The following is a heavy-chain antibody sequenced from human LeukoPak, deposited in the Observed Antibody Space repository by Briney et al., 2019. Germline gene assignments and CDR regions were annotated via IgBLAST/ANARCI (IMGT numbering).Heavy chain of an antibody. J-gene: IGHJ4*02. CDR2: IQYDVR. CDR3: AKDVVGQQWPENY. D-gene: IGHD6-19*01. V-gene: IGHV3-30*02. CDR1: GFTFSTYG. Sequence: GGSLRLSCVASGFTFSTYGKHWVRQTPGKGLEWMSFIQYDVRLYGDSVRGRFTISRDNYRNTLYLQMNSLRPDDTAIYYCAKDVVGQQWPENYWGQGTLVTVSS.